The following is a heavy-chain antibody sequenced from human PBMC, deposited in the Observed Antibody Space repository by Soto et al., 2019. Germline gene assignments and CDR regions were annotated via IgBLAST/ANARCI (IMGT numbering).Heavy chain of an antibody. Sequence: GEPLKLSCAASGFTFSSYAMSWVRQAPGKGLEWVSAIIGSGGSTYYAYSVKGRFTISRDNSKNTLYLQMNSLRAEDTAVYYCAKASAASYQNWFDPWGQGTLVTVSS. CDR1: GFTFSSYA. J-gene: IGHJ5*02. V-gene: IGHV3-23*01. CDR2: IIGSGGST. D-gene: IGHD6-25*01. CDR3: AKASAASYQNWFDP.